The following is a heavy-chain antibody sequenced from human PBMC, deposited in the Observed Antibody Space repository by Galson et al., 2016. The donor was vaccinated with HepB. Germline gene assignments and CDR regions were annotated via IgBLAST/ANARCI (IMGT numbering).Heavy chain of an antibody. CDR1: GGSVTATSDY. J-gene: IGHJ3*01. D-gene: IGHD1-26*01. CDR3: ARHDTTYDSFDV. Sequence: LSLTCSVSGGSVTATSDYWGWIRQSPGKGLEWVGSVYYTRRTYYNPSLKSRATVSVDTSENHFSLRLSSVIAADTAMYFCARHDTTYDSFDVWGQGAMVTVSS. V-gene: IGHV4-39*01. CDR2: VYYTRRT.